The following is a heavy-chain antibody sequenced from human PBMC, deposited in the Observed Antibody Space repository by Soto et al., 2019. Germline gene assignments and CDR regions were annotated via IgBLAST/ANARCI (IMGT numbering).Heavy chain of an antibody. CDR1: GFIFSSHA. Sequence: QVQLVESGGGVVQPGRSLRLSCVDSGFIFSSHAMHWVRQAPGKGLEWVAIISYDGSNAYYADSVKGRFTVSRDNSKNTLYLQMNSLKVEDTAMYYCARDRYGVGATSRGYWYCDLWGRGTLVSVSS. J-gene: IGHJ2*01. D-gene: IGHD1-26*01. V-gene: IGHV3-30-3*01. CDR3: ARDRYGVGATSRGYWYCDL. CDR2: ISYDGSNA.